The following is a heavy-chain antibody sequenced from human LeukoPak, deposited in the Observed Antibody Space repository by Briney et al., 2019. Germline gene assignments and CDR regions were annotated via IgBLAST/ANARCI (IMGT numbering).Heavy chain of an antibody. CDR3: ARRPLNYDFWSGSAFDI. Sequence: SETLSLTCAVYGGSFSGYYWSWIRQPPGKGLEWIGEINHSGSTNYNPSLKSRVTISVDTSKNQFSLKLSSVTAADTAVYYCARRPLNYDFWSGSAFDIWGQGTMVTVSS. J-gene: IGHJ3*02. V-gene: IGHV4-34*01. D-gene: IGHD3-3*01. CDR1: GGSFSGYY. CDR2: INHSGST.